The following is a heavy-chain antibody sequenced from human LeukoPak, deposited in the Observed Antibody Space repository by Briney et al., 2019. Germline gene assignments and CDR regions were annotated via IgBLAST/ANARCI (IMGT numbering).Heavy chain of an antibody. Sequence: PSETLSLTCAVSGGSISSSNSWSWVRQPPGKGLEWIGEIYHSGSTNYNPSLKSRVTISVDKSKNQFSLKLSSVTAADTAVYYCARARYSSSWWDYWGQGTLVTVSS. CDR2: IYHSGST. D-gene: IGHD6-13*01. CDR3: ARARYSSSWWDY. J-gene: IGHJ4*02. CDR1: GGSISSSNS. V-gene: IGHV4-4*02.